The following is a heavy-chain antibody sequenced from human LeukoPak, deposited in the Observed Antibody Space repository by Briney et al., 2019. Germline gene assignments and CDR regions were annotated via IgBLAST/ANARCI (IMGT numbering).Heavy chain of an antibody. CDR3: AREYSSSWVVNWFDP. V-gene: IGHV3-64*01. CDR2: ISSNGGST. CDR1: GFAFSSYA. Sequence: GGSLRLSCAASGFAFSSYATHWVRQAPGKGLEYDSAISSNGGSTYYANSVKGRFTISRDNSKNTLYLQMGSLRAEDMAVYYCAREYSSSWVVNWFDPWGQGTLVTVSS. D-gene: IGHD6-13*01. J-gene: IGHJ5*02.